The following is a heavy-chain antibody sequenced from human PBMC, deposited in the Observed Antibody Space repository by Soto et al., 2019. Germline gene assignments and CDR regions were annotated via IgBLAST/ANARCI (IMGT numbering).Heavy chain of an antibody. V-gene: IGHV3-23*01. D-gene: IGHD1-26*01. CDR3: AKDLLVGATYYYYGMDV. J-gene: IGHJ6*02. Sequence: EVQLLESGGGLVQPGGSLRLSCAASGFTFSSYAMSWVRQAPGKGQEWVSAISGSGGSTYYADSVKGRFTISRDNSKNTLYLQMNSLRAEDTAVYYCAKDLLVGATYYYYGMDVWGQGTTVTVSS. CDR1: GFTFSSYA. CDR2: ISGSGGST.